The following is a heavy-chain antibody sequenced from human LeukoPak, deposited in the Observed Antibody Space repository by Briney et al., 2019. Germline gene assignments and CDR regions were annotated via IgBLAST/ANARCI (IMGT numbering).Heavy chain of an antibody. Sequence: ASVKVSCKASGYTFTGYYMHWVRQAPGRGLEWMGCINPNSGGTNYAQKFQGRVTMTRDTSISTAYMELSRLRSDDTAVYYCARVATRDYCSSTSCYRYYYGMDVWGQGTTVTVSS. CDR2: INPNSGGT. CDR1: GYTFTGYY. V-gene: IGHV1-2*02. D-gene: IGHD2-2*01. J-gene: IGHJ6*02. CDR3: ARVATRDYCSSTSCYRYYYGMDV.